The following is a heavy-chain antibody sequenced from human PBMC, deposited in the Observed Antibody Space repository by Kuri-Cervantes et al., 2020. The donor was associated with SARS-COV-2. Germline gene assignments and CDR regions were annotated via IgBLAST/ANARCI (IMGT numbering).Heavy chain of an antibody. Sequence: GESLKISCAASGFTFSSYWMSWVRQAPGKGLEWVANIKQDGSEKYYVASVKGRFTISRDNAKNSLYLQMNSPRAEDTAVYYCARDKSGSWYRVGYYMDVWGKGTTVTVSS. CDR2: IKQDGSEK. J-gene: IGHJ6*03. CDR1: GFTFSSYW. V-gene: IGHV3-7*01. CDR3: ARDKSGSWYRVGYYMDV. D-gene: IGHD6-13*01.